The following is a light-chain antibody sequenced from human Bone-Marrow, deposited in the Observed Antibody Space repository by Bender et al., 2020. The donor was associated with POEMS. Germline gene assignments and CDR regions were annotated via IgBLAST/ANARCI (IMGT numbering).Light chain of an antibody. CDR3: QVWDSSSDHPGV. Sequence: SDVLTQPPSVSVAPGQTASIACGGKNIGNKGVHWYQQKPGQAPVLVICDDSDRPSGIPERFSGSNSGNTATLTISRVEAGDEADYYCQVWDSSSDHPGVFGGGTKVTVL. J-gene: IGLJ2*01. CDR1: NIGNKG. V-gene: IGLV3-21*02. CDR2: DDS.